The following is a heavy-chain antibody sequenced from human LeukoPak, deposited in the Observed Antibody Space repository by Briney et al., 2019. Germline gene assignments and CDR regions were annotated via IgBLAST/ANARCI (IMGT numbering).Heavy chain of an antibody. Sequence: PGGSLRLSCAASGFTFSSHGMHWVRQAPGKGLEWVAVISYDVSNKYYADSVKGRFTISRDNSKNTLYLQMNSLTTEDTAVYYCAYISSTTSYGMDVWGQGTTVTVSS. J-gene: IGHJ6*02. CDR1: GFTFSSHG. CDR2: ISYDVSNK. D-gene: IGHD2-2*01. CDR3: AYISSTTSYGMDV. V-gene: IGHV3-30*03.